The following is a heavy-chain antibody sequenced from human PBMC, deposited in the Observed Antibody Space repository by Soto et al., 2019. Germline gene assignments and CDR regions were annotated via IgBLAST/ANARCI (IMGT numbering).Heavy chain of an antibody. CDR2: IYYSGST. CDR1: GGSISSSSYY. CDR3: ARERAVFLWCGENNWFDP. D-gene: IGHD3-10*01. Sequence: SETLSLTCTVSGGSISSSSYYWGWIRQPPGKGLEWIGSIYYSGSTNYNPSLKSRVTISVDTSKNQFSLKLSSVTAADTAVYYCARERAVFLWCGENNWFDPWGQGTLVTVSS. V-gene: IGHV4-39*07. J-gene: IGHJ5*02.